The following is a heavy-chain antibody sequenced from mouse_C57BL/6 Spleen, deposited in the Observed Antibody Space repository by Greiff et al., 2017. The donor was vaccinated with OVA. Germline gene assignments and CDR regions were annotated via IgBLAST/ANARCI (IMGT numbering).Heavy chain of an antibody. V-gene: IGHV5-16*01. D-gene: IGHD2-10*01. CDR2: INYDGSST. CDR3: ARAGISYYYYFDY. Sequence: EVMLVESEGGLVQPGSSMKLSCTASGFTFSDYYMAWVRQVPEKGLEWVANINYDGSSTYYLDSLKSRFIISRDNAKNILYLQMSSLKSEDTATYYCARAGISYYYYFDYWGQGTTLTVSS. J-gene: IGHJ2*01. CDR1: GFTFSDYY.